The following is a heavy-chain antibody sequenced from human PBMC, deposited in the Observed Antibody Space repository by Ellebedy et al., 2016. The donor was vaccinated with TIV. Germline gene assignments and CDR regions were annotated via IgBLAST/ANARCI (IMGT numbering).Heavy chain of an antibody. D-gene: IGHD6-6*01. V-gene: IGHV1-18*04. CDR2: ISAYNGNT. Sequence: ASVKVSCKASRYTFTSYGISWVRQAPGQGLEWMGWISAYNGNTNYAQKLQVRVTMTTDTSTSTAYMELRSLRSVDTAVYYCARVRVEYSSSITSPYFDYWGQGTLVTVSS. CDR3: ARVRVEYSSSITSPYFDY. CDR1: RYTFTSYG. J-gene: IGHJ4*02.